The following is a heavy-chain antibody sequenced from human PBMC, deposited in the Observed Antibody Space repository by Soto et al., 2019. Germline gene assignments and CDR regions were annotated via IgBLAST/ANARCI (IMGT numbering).Heavy chain of an antibody. CDR2: ISAYNGNT. Sequence: ASVKVSFKASGYTFTSYGISWVRQAPGQGLEWMGWISAYNGNTNYAQKLQGRVTMTTDTSTSTAYMELRSLRSDDTAVYYCAREGMGLELRYHFDYWGQGTLVTVSS. V-gene: IGHV1-18*01. D-gene: IGHD1-7*01. CDR1: GYTFTSYG. CDR3: AREGMGLELRYHFDY. J-gene: IGHJ4*02.